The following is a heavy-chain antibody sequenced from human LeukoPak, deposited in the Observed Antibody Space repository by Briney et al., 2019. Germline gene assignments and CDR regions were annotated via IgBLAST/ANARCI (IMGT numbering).Heavy chain of an antibody. Sequence: SETLSLTCAVSGYSISSGYYWGWIRQPPGKRLEWIGSIYYSGSTHYNPSLKSRVTISVDTPKNQFSLRLSSVTAADTAVYYCARNDSSGYFDYWGQGTLVTVSS. CDR2: IYYSGST. J-gene: IGHJ4*02. CDR3: ARNDSSGYFDY. V-gene: IGHV4-38-2*01. CDR1: GYSISSGYY. D-gene: IGHD3-22*01.